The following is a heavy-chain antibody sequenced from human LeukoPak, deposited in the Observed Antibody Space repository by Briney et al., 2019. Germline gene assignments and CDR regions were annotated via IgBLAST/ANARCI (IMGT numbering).Heavy chain of an antibody. J-gene: IGHJ4*02. CDR1: GGSFSGYY. CDR3: ARGTVWFGESDY. CDR2: INHSGST. D-gene: IGHD3-10*01. Sequence: SETLSLTCAVYGGSFSGYYWSWIRQPPGKGLEWIGEINHSGSTNYNPSLKSRVTISVDTSKNQFSLKLSSVTAADTAVYYCARGTVWFGESDYWGQGTLVTVFS. V-gene: IGHV4-34*01.